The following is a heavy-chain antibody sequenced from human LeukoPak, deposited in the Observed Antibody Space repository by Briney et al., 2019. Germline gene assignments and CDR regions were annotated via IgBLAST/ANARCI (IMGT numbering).Heavy chain of an antibody. CDR3: TTDDYGDYGGNAFDI. J-gene: IGHJ3*02. CDR2: ISGSGNSA. D-gene: IGHD4-17*01. V-gene: IGHV3-23*01. CDR1: GITFRSYA. Sequence: GGSLRLSCAASGITFRSYAMSWVRQAPGKGLEWVSAISGSGNSAYYADSVKGRFTISRDDSKNTLYLQMNSLRAADTAVYYCTTDDYGDYGGNAFDIWGRGTMVIVSS.